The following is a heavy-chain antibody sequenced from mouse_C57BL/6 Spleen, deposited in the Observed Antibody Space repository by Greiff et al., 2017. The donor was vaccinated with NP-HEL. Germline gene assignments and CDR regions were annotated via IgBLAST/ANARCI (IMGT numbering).Heavy chain of an antibody. D-gene: IGHD2-3*01. CDR2: INPNNGGT. V-gene: IGHV1-18*01. CDR3: ARGLDGYYVNYAMDY. CDR1: GYTFTDYN. Sequence: VQLQQSGPELVKPGASVKIPCKASGYTFTDYNMDWVKQSHGKSLEWIGDINPNNGGTIYNQKFKGKATLTVDKSSSTAYMELRSLTSEDTAVYYCARGLDGYYVNYAMDYWGQGTSVTVSS. J-gene: IGHJ4*01.